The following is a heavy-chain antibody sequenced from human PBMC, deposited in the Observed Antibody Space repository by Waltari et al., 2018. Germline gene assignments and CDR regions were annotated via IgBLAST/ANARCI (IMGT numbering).Heavy chain of an antibody. J-gene: IGHJ4*02. V-gene: IGHV2-5*01. CDR2: IYWNDDK. CDR3: AHRSFSNFDY. D-gene: IGHD6-13*01. CDR1: GFSLTNGSVA. Sequence: QITLKESGPTLMKPTQTLTLTCAFSGFSLTNGSVAVGWMRQPPGKATEWLALIYWNDDKKYSPSLRNRLTITKDSSENQVVLTMTNVDPVDTATYYCAHRSFSNFDYWGQGTLVTVSS.